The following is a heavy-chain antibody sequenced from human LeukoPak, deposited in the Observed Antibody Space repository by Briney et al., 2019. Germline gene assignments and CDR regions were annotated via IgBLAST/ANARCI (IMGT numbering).Heavy chain of an antibody. CDR2: ISSSSSYI. V-gene: IGHV3-21*01. D-gene: IGHD2-2*01. Sequence: PGGSLRLSCAASGFTFSSYSMNWVRQAPGKGLGWVSSISSSSSYIYYADSVKGRFTISRDNAKNSLYLQMNCVRAEDRAVYYCARAQVVPELDYWGQGTLVTVSS. CDR1: GFTFSSYS. J-gene: IGHJ4*02. CDR3: ARAQVVPELDY.